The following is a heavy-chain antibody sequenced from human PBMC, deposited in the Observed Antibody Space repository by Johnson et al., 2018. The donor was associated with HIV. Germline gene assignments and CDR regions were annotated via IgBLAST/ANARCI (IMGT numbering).Heavy chain of an antibody. CDR3: AKARLIAADDAFDI. CDR1: GFTFSSYG. Sequence: QVQLVESGGGLVQPGGSLRLSCAASGFTFSSYGMHWVRQAPGKGLEWVAFIWYDGSNKYYADSVKGRFTISRDNSKNTLYLQMNSLRAEDTAVYYCAKARLIAADDAFDIWGQGTMVTVSS. D-gene: IGHD6-6*01. J-gene: IGHJ3*02. CDR2: IWYDGSNK. V-gene: IGHV3-30*02.